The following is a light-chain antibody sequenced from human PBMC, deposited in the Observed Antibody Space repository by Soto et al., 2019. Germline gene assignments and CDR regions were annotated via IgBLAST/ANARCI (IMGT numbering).Light chain of an antibody. CDR1: QSLSSN. Sequence: VRTQTQATLSVSAGEIATLSCRASQSLSSNLHWYQQKPGQAPRLLIYGASTRATGIPARFSGSGSGTEFTLTISSLQSEDFAGYNCQQYKNWLRTFGQGTKVDI. CDR3: QQYKNWLRT. V-gene: IGKV3-15*01. CDR2: GAS. J-gene: IGKJ1*01.